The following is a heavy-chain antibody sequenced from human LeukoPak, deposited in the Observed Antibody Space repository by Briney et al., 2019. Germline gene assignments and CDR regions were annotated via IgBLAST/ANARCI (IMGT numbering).Heavy chain of an antibody. D-gene: IGHD2-8*01. Sequence: PGGSLRLSCAASGFMFDDYAIHWVRQAPGKGLEWVSGITWNGDRTHYADSVKGRFTISRDNAKNTLYLQMNSLRAEDTAVYYCARDTGYCTNGVCYDLFDYWGQGTLVTVSS. CDR1: GFMFDDYA. V-gene: IGHV3-9*01. CDR3: ARDTGYCTNGVCYDLFDY. J-gene: IGHJ4*02. CDR2: ITWNGDRT.